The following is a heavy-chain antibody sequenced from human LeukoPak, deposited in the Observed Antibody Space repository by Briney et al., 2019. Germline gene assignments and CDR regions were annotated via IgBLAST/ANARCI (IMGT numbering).Heavy chain of an antibody. CDR3: ARDSPRLSGWLGHFDY. CDR1: GFSFIYS. Sequence: GGSLRLSCVASGFSFIYSMNWARQAPGKGLEWVAYISSSGTRVYYADSMKGQFTISRDNSKNTLFLQMNNLRAEDTAVYYCARDSPRLSGWLGHFDYWGQGTLVTVSS. J-gene: IGHJ4*02. CDR2: ISSSGTRV. D-gene: IGHD6-19*01. V-gene: IGHV3-48*01.